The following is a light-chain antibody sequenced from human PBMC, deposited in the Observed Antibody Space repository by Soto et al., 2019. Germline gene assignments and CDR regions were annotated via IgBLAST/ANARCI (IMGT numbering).Light chain of an antibody. CDR2: AAS. Sequence: DIQMTQSPSSLSASVGDRVTITCRASQGIRDYLAWYQQKPGKVPKLLVYAASTLQSGVPSRFIASGSGTDFTLTISSLQPEDVATYYCQKYNSAPRTFGQGTRLEIK. CDR1: QGIRDY. CDR3: QKYNSAPRT. J-gene: IGKJ5*01. V-gene: IGKV1-27*01.